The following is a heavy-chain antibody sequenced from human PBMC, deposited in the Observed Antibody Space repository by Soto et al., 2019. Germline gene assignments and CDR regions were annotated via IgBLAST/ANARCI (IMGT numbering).Heavy chain of an antibody. CDR1: GGSISSGGYY. CDR3: ARDSQSRGVYYYGMDV. CDR2: IYYSGST. D-gene: IGHD4-4*01. Sequence: QVQLQESGPGLVKPSQTLSLTCTVSGGSISSGGYYWSWIRQHPGKVLEWIGYIYYSGSTYSNPSLKSRVTRSVDTSKNQFSLKLSSVTAADTAVYYCARDSQSRGVYYYGMDVWGQGTTVTVSS. V-gene: IGHV4-31*03. J-gene: IGHJ6*02.